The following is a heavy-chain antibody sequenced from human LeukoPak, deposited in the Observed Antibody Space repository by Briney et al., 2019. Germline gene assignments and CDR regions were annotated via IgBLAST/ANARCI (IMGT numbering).Heavy chain of an antibody. D-gene: IGHD2-21*01. CDR3: AIVKVGYSGDAFDI. CDR2: IYSGGST. Sequence: GGSLRLSCAASGFTVSSNYMSWVRQAPGKGLEWVSVIYSGGSTYYADSVKGRFTISRDNSKNTLYLQMNSLRAEDTAVYYCAIVKVGYSGDAFDIWGQGTMVTVSS. CDR1: GFTVSSNY. J-gene: IGHJ3*02. V-gene: IGHV3-53*01.